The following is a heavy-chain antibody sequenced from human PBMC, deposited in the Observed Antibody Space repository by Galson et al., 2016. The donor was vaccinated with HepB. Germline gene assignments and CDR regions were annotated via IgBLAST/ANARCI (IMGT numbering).Heavy chain of an antibody. J-gene: IGHJ4*02. CDR2: ISGYNGRT. V-gene: IGHV1-18*01. CDR3: ARDPWVYSDSNRWYSAQGQGDFDY. Sequence: SVKVSCKASGYTFSNYAITWLRQAPGQGLEWVGWISGYNGRTDYAQKLQGRVTMTTDTSTNTAYMELRSLRSDDTAVYFCARDPWVYSDSNRWYSAQGQGDFDYWGQGTLVTVSS. CDR1: GYTFSNYA. D-gene: IGHD3-22*01.